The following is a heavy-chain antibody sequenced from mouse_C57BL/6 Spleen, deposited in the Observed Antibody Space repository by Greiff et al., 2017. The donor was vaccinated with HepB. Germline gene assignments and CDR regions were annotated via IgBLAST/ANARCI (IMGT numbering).Heavy chain of an antibody. Sequence: VMLVESGPELVKPGASVKISCKASGYAFSSSWMNWVKQRPGKGLEWIGRIYPGDGDTNYNGKFKGKATLTADKSSSTAYMQLSSLTSEDSAVYFCAFYYGSSYEFAYWGQGTLVTVSA. CDR2: IYPGDGDT. D-gene: IGHD1-1*01. CDR3: AFYYGSSYEFAY. CDR1: GYAFSSSW. J-gene: IGHJ3*01. V-gene: IGHV1-82*01.